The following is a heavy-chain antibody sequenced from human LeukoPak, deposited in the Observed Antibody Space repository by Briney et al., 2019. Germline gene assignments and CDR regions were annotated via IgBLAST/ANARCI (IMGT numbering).Heavy chain of an antibody. D-gene: IGHD4-17*01. Sequence: SETLSLTCTVSGVSISGTTYHWGWIRQPPWKGLEWIASIYYNGRTYYHPSLKSRVTISIDTSKNQFSLKLNSVTAADTAVYYCARHDGDYNYNWFDPWGQGTLVTVSS. CDR1: GVSISGTTYH. CDR3: ARHDGDYNYNWFDP. CDR2: IYYNGRT. J-gene: IGHJ5*02. V-gene: IGHV4-39*01.